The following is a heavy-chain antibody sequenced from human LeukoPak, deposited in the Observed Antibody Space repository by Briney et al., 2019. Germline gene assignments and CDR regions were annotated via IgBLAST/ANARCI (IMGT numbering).Heavy chain of an antibody. V-gene: IGHV4-4*09. CDR3: SRQGYCSGGSCQWAHDH. D-gene: IGHD2-15*01. Sequence: SETLSLTCTVSGGSISSYYWSWIRQPPGKGLEWIGYIYTSGSTNYNPSLKSRVTMSVDTSKNQFSLKLSSVTAADTAVYYCSRQGYCSGGSCQWAHDHWGQGTLVTVSS. J-gene: IGHJ4*02. CDR2: IYTSGST. CDR1: GGSISSYY.